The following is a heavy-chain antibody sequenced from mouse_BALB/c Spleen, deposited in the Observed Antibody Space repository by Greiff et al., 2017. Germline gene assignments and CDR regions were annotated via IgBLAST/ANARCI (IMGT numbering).Heavy chain of an antibody. V-gene: IGHV1-5*01. CDR3: TRKNNWVPFDY. Sequence: EVQLQQSGTVLARPGASVKMSCKASGYSFTSYWMHWVKQRPGQGLEWIGAIYPGNSDTSYNQKFKGKAKLTAVTSASTAYMELSSLTNEDSAVYYCTRKNNWVPFDYWGQGTTLTVSS. J-gene: IGHJ2*01. CDR1: GYSFTSYW. CDR2: IYPGNSDT. D-gene: IGHD4-1*02.